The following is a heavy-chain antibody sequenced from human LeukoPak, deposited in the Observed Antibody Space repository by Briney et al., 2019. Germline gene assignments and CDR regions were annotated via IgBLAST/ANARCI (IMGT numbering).Heavy chain of an antibody. CDR1: GFTFSDYY. CDR3: AKDFYASGTYYYDGFDI. V-gene: IGHV3-23*01. CDR2: TSATGTRA. D-gene: IGHD3-10*01. Sequence: GGSLRLSCSASGFTFSDYYMSWVRQAPGQGLGWGSVTSATGTRAEYANSVRGRFTVSRDNSKDTLYLEMHNLRAEDTAMYFCAKDFYASGTYYYDGFDIWGQGAMVTVSS. J-gene: IGHJ3*02.